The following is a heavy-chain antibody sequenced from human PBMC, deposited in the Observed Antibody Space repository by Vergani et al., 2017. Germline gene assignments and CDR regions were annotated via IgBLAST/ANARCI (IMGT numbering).Heavy chain of an antibody. CDR3: ARHGPGYYHYYMHV. V-gene: IGHV4-34*02. D-gene: IGHD2-8*01. CDR2: IDHSGSA. CDR1: GGLFRGYY. J-gene: IGHJ6*03. Sequence: QVQLQQSGAGLLKPSETLSLMCGLYGGLFRGYYWSWIRQSPGKGLEWFGEIDHSGSANYNPSLKTRVIISVDTSKNQFSRKLTSVTAADTAVYYCARHGPGYYHYYMHVWGKGTTVTVSS.